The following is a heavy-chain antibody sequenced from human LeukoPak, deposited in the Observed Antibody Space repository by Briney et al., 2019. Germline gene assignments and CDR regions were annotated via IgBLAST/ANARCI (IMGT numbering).Heavy chain of an antibody. D-gene: IGHD3-10*01. CDR1: GGSFSGYY. Sequence: KPSETLSLTCAVYGGSFSGYYWSWIRQPPGKGLEWIGEINHSGSTNYNPSLKGRVTISVDTSKNQFSLKLSSVTAADTAVYYCARGNTMVRGVKIDYYGMDVWGQGTTVTVSS. V-gene: IGHV4-34*01. J-gene: IGHJ6*02. CDR3: ARGNTMVRGVKIDYYGMDV. CDR2: INHSGST.